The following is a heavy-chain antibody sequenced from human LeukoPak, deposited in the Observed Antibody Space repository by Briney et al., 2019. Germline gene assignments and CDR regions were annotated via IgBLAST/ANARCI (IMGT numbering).Heavy chain of an antibody. CDR2: ISSSSSYI. CDR3: ASGPLSWSGSGSYYKH. Sequence: GGSLRLSCAASGFAFTSYSMSWVRQAPGKGLEWVSFISSSSSYIYYADSVRGRCTISRDNARNSVFLQLDILRAEDTAVYYCASGPLSWSGSGSYYKHWGQGTLVTVSS. J-gene: IGHJ4*02. CDR1: GFAFTSYS. D-gene: IGHD3-10*01. V-gene: IGHV3-21*06.